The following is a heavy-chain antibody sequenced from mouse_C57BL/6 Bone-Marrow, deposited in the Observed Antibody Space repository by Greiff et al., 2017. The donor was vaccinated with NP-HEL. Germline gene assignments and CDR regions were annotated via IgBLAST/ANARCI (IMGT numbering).Heavy chain of an antibody. D-gene: IGHD1-1*01. CDR1: GYTFTSYG. Sequence: QVHVKQSGAELARPGASVKLSCKASGYTFTSYGISWVKQRTGQGLEWIGEIYPSSGNTYYNEKFKGTAPLTADKSSITAYMELRSLTSEDSAVYFCARENYYGSSYAMDYWGQGTSVTVSS. CDR2: IYPSSGNT. CDR3: ARENYYGSSYAMDY. V-gene: IGHV1-81*01. J-gene: IGHJ4*01.